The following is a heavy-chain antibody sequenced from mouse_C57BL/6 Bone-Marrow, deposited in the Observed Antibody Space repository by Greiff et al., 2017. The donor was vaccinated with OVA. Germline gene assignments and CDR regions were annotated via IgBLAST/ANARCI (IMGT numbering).Heavy chain of an antibody. CDR1: GFSLTSYG. CDR3: ARADSSGRGDY. J-gene: IGHJ4*01. Sequence: VMLVESGPGLVAPSQRLSITCTVSGFSLTSYGVDWVRQSPGKGLEWLGVIWGVGSTNYNSALKSRLSISKDNSKSQVFLKMNSLQTDDTAMYYFARADSSGRGDYWGQGTSVTVSS. V-gene: IGHV2-6*01. CDR2: IWGVGST. D-gene: IGHD3-2*02.